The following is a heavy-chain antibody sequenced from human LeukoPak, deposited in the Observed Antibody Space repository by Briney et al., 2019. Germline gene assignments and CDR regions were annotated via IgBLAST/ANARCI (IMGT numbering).Heavy chain of an antibody. J-gene: IGHJ4*02. D-gene: IGHD1-7*01. CDR3: ARGSKWDNWNYASKYYFDY. CDR1: GGSFSGYY. CDR2: INHSGST. Sequence: SETLSLTCAVYGGSFSGYYWIWIRQPPGKGLEWIGEINHSGSTNYNPSLKSRVTISVDTSKNQFSLKLSSVTAADTAVYYCARGSKWDNWNYASKYYFDYWGQGTLVTVSS. V-gene: IGHV4-34*01.